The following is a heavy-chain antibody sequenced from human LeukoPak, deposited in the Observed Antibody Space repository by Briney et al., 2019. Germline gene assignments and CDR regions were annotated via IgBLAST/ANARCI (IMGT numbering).Heavy chain of an antibody. CDR3: ARDFHYYDSSGYQNSEYFQH. CDR2: ISSSSSYI. CDR1: GFTFSSYS. V-gene: IGHV3-21*01. J-gene: IGHJ1*01. Sequence: GGSLRLSCAASGFTFSSYSVNWVRQAPGKGLEWVSSISSSSSYIYYADSVKGRFTISRDNAKNSLYLQMDSLRAEDTAVYYCARDFHYYDSSGYQNSEYFQHWGQGTLVTVSS. D-gene: IGHD3-22*01.